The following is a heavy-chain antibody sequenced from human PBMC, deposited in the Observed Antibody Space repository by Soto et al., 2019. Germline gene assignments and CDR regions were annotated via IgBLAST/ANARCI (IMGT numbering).Heavy chain of an antibody. CDR3: ARHMIFGVGISDYYYYMDV. J-gene: IGHJ6*03. CDR2: IYYSGST. CDR1: GGSISSYY. D-gene: IGHD3-3*01. V-gene: IGHV4-59*08. Sequence: SETLSLTCTVSGGSISSYYWSWIRQPPGKGLEWIGYIYYSGSTNYNPSLKSRVTISVDTSKNKFSLKLRQVTAADTAVYYCARHMIFGVGISDYYYYMDVWGKGTTVTVSS.